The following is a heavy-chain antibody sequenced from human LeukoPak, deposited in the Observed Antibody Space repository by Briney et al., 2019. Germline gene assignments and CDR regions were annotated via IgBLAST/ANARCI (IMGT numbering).Heavy chain of an antibody. CDR3: ARARAYSSGWYGDFDY. CDR1: GFTFSSYS. D-gene: IGHD6-19*01. V-gene: IGHV3-48*02. Sequence: GGSLRLSCAASGFTFSSYSMNWVRQAPGKGLEWVSYISSSSSTIYYADSVKGRFTISRDNAKNSLYLQMNSLRDEDTAVYYCARARAYSSGWYGDFDYWGQGTLVTVSS. CDR2: ISSSSSTI. J-gene: IGHJ4*02.